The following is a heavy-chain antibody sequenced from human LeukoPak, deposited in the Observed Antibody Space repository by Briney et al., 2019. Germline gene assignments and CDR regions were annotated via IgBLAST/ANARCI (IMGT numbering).Heavy chain of an antibody. D-gene: IGHD3-9*01. CDR3: ARGDKRRNILTGYPDY. V-gene: IGHV1-8*01. CDR2: MNSNSGNT. CDR1: GYTFTSYD. Sequence: GASVKVSCKASGYTFTSYDINWVRQATGQWLEWMGWMNSNSGNTGYAQKFQGRVTMTRNTSISTAYMELSSLRSEDTAVYYCARGDKRRNILTGYPDYWGQGTLVTVSS. J-gene: IGHJ4*02.